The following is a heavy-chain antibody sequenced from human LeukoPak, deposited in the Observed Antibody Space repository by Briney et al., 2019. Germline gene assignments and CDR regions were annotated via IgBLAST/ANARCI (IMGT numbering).Heavy chain of an antibody. J-gene: IGHJ4*02. CDR2: INPNSGGT. Sequence: ASVKASCKASGYTFTGYYMHWVRQAPGQGLEWMGWINPNSGGTNYAQKFQGRVTMTRDTSISTAYMELSRLRSDDTAVYYCATIEMATIVWYYFDYWGQGTLVTVSS. D-gene: IGHD5-24*01. CDR3: ATIEMATIVWYYFDY. CDR1: GYTFTGYY. V-gene: IGHV1-2*02.